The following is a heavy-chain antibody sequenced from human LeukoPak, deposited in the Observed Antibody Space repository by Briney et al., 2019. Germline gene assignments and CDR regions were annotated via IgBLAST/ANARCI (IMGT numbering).Heavy chain of an antibody. D-gene: IGHD2-15*01. CDR3: ARGVGSSWLDP. V-gene: IGHV1-2*02. J-gene: IGHJ5*02. Sequence: ASVKVSCKASGYTFTAYYIHWVRQAPGQGLELMGWMDPVSGGTNYAQRFQGRVTMTRDSSISTAYMQLSSLRSDDTADTAVYYCARGVGSSWLDPWGQGTLVTVSS. CDR2: MDPVSGGT. CDR1: GYTFTAYY.